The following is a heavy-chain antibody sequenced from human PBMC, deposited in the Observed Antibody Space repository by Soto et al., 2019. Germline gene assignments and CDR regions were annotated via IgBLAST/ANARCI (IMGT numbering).Heavy chain of an antibody. Sequence: ESLSLTGAVYGGSVSGYYWSWIRQRPGKGLEWIGEINHSGSTNYNPSLKSRVTISVDTSKNQFSLKLSSVTAADTAVYYCARGYYDFWSGYLDYWGQGTLVTVSS. D-gene: IGHD3-3*01. V-gene: IGHV4-34*01. CDR3: ARGYYDFWSGYLDY. CDR1: GGSVSGYY. CDR2: INHSGST. J-gene: IGHJ4*02.